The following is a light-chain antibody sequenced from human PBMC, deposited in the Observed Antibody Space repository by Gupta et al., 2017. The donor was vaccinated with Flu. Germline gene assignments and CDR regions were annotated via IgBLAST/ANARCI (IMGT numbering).Light chain of an antibody. CDR1: SSDVGGYNY. CDR2: EVS. CDR3: SSYTSSSTVV. V-gene: IGLV2-14*01. J-gene: IGLJ2*01. Sequence: QSALTQPASVSGSPGQSITISCTGTSSDVGGYNYVPWYHQHPGKAHKLMIYEVSNRPAGVSNRFSGSKSGNTASLTISGLQAEDEADYYCSSYTSSSTVVFGGGTKLTVL.